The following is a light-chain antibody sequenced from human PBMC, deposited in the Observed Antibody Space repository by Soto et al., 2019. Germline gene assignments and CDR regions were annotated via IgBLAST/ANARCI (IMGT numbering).Light chain of an antibody. J-gene: IGKJ3*01. Sequence: DIQMTQSPSSLSASVGDRVTITCRASQTITNYLNWYQHKPGKAPQLLIYAASSLQSGVPSRFSGSGSGTDFTLTISSLQPEDFATYFSQQSHITPFTFGPGTKVDIK. CDR2: AAS. V-gene: IGKV1-39*01. CDR1: QTITNY. CDR3: QQSHITPFT.